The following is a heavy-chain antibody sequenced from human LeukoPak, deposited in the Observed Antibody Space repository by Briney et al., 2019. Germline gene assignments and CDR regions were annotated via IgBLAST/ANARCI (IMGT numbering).Heavy chain of an antibody. Sequence: GGSLRLSCAASGFTFSSYWMSWVRQAPGKGLQWVATIKQDGSEKYYVDSVKGRFTISRDNPKNSLYLQMNSLRAEDTAVYYCARAAANNEFDYWGQGTLVTVSS. V-gene: IGHV3-7*04. CDR2: IKQDGSEK. CDR3: ARAAANNEFDY. CDR1: GFTFSSYW. J-gene: IGHJ4*02. D-gene: IGHD5-18*01.